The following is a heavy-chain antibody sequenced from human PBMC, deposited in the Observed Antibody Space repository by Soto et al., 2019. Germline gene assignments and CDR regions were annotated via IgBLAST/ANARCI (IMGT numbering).Heavy chain of an antibody. V-gene: IGHV1-46*01. J-gene: IGHJ6*02. CDR2: INTSGGNT. Sequence: ASVKVSCKASGYTFTSYGITWVRQAPGQGLEWMGIINTSGGNTSYAQKFQGRVTMTRDTSTSTVYMELSSLRSEDTAVYYCARGGDLIGYYYYGMDVWGQGTTVTVSS. CDR1: GYTFTSYG. D-gene: IGHD7-27*01. CDR3: ARGGDLIGYYYYGMDV.